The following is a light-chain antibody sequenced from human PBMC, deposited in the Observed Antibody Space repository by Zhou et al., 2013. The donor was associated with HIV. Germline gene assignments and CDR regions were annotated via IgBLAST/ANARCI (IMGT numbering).Light chain of an antibody. CDR2: GAS. J-gene: IGKJ3*01. CDR3: QKYNSVPFT. V-gene: IGKV1-13*02. Sequence: AIQLTQSPSSLSASVGDRVTITCRASQGISSALAWYQQKPGKAPKLLIYGASTLQSGVPSRFSGSGSGTDFTLTISSLQPEDVATYYCQKYNSVPFTFGPGTKVDIK. CDR1: QGISSA.